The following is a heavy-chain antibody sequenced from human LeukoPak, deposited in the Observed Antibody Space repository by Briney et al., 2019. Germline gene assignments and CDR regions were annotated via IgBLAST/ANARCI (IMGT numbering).Heavy chain of an antibody. J-gene: IGHJ6*02. CDR1: GGTFSSYA. Sequence: GASVKVSCKASGGTFSSYAISWVRQAPGQGLEWMGGIIPIFGTANYAQKFQGRVTITADESTSTAYMELSSLRSEDTAVYYCASTPNDPVVVQPPYYYYGMDVWGQGTTVTVSS. D-gene: IGHD4-23*01. CDR3: ASTPNDPVVVQPPYYYYGMDV. V-gene: IGHV1-69*01. CDR2: IIPIFGTA.